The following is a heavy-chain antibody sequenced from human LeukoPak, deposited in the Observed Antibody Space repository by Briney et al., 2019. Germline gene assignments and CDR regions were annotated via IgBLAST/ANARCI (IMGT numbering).Heavy chain of an antibody. D-gene: IGHD3-10*01. Sequence: GASVKVSCKASGYTFTGYYMHWVRQAPGQGLEWMGWISAYNGNTNYAQKLQGRVTMTTDTSTSTAYMELRSLRSDDTAVYYCARSMVRGVLADYWGQGTLVTVSS. J-gene: IGHJ4*02. V-gene: IGHV1-18*04. CDR1: GYTFTGYY. CDR2: ISAYNGNT. CDR3: ARSMVRGVLADY.